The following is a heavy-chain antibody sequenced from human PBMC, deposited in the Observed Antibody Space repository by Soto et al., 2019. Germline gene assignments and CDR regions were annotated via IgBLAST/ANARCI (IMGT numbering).Heavy chain of an antibody. J-gene: IGHJ4*02. CDR3: AKDRSIAARAPLGY. Sequence: GGSLRLSCGASGFTFSSYGMHWVRQAPGKGLEWVAVISYDGSNQYYADSVKGRFTISRDNSKNTLYLQMNGLRAEDTAVHYCAKDRSIAARAPLGYWGQGTLVTVSS. CDR2: ISYDGSNQ. V-gene: IGHV3-30*18. CDR1: GFTFSSYG. D-gene: IGHD6-6*01.